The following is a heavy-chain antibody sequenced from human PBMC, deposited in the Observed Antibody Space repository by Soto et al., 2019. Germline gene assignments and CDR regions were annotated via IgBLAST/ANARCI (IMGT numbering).Heavy chain of an antibody. J-gene: IGHJ6*02. CDR2: ISSSSSYI. D-gene: IGHD5-12*01. CDR1: GFTFSSYS. V-gene: IGHV3-21*01. Sequence: EGSLRLSCAASGFTFSSYSMKWGRQAPGKGLEWVSSISSSSSYIYYADSVKGRFTISRDNAKNSLYLQMNSLRAEDTAVYYCAGEMAPTSYYYGMDVWGQGTTVTVSS. CDR3: AGEMAPTSYYYGMDV.